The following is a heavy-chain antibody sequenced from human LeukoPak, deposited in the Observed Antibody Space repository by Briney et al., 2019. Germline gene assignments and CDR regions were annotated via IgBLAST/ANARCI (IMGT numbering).Heavy chain of an antibody. D-gene: IGHD2-2*02. V-gene: IGHV3-23*01. J-gene: IGHJ6*02. CDR1: GFSISRYT. CDR3: ARDSSYCSSTSCYTLYYGMDV. Sequence: PGGSLRLSCTASGFSISRYTMSWVRQAPGKGLEWVSSISGSDGDTFHADSVKGRLTISRDNSKNTVYLQMNSLRAEDTAVYYCARDSSYCSSTSCYTLYYGMDVWGQGTTVTVSS. CDR2: ISGSDGDT.